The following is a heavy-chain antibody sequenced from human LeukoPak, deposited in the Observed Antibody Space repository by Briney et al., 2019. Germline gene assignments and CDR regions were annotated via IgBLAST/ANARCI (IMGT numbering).Heavy chain of an antibody. J-gene: IGHJ4*02. D-gene: IGHD2-2*01. CDR1: GYTFTGYY. CDR3: ARGRSGIVVVPAAMDFDY. Sequence: ASVQVSCKASGYTFTGYYMHWVRQAPGQGLEWMGWINPNSGGTNYAQKFQGRVTMTRDTSISTAYMELSRLRSDDTAVYYCARGRSGIVVVPAAMDFDYWGQGTLVTVSS. V-gene: IGHV1-2*02. CDR2: INPNSGGT.